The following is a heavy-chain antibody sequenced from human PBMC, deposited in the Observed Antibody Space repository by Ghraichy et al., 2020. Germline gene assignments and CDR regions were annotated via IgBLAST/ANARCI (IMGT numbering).Heavy chain of an antibody. CDR1: GFTFSSYA. V-gene: IGHV3-30-3*01. D-gene: IGHD6-19*01. J-gene: IGHJ5*02. Sequence: GGSLRLSCAASGFTFSSYAMHWVRQAPGKGLEWVAVISYDGSNKYYADSVKGRFTISRDNSKNTLYLQMNSLRAEDTAVYYCARDLFRSPVAVAGTPWFDPWGQGTLVTISS. CDR3: ARDLFRSPVAVAGTPWFDP. CDR2: ISYDGSNK.